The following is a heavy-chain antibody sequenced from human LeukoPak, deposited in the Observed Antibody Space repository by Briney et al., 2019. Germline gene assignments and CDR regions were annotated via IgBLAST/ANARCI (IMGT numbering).Heavy chain of an antibody. Sequence: SQTLSLTCAISGDSVSSNRVAWSWFRQSPSRGLEWLGRTYYTSKWNNDYAVSVQSRIAVNPDTSKNQFSLHLNSVTPEDTAVYYCARQSYRRFDPWGQGTLVTVSS. J-gene: IGHJ5*02. CDR3: ARQSYRRFDP. V-gene: IGHV6-1*01. CDR1: GDSVSSNRVA. CDR2: TYYTSKWNN.